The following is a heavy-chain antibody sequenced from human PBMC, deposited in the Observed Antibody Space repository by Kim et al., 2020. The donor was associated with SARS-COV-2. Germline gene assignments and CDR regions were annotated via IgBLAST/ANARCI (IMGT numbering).Heavy chain of an antibody. Sequence: GGPLRLSCASSGFTVSSNYMNWVRQAPGKGLEWVSVIYSGGSAYYADSVKGRFTISRDNSKNTLYLQMNNLSAEDTAVYFCSIMIAVSGIDYWGQGTLVTVSS. V-gene: IGHV3-53*01. CDR1: GFTVSSNY. CDR2: IYSGGSA. J-gene: IGHJ4*02. CDR3: SIMIAVSGIDY. D-gene: IGHD6-19*01.